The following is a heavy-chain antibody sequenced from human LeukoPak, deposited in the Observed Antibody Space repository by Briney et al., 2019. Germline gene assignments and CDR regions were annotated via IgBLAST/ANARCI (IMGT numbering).Heavy chain of an antibody. CDR2: INAGNGNT. CDR1: GYTFTSYA. CDR3: ARDLRNWGMFDY. J-gene: IGHJ4*02. D-gene: IGHD7-27*01. Sequence: ASVKVSCKASGYTFTSYAMHWVRQAPGQRLEWMGWINAGNGNTKYSQKFQGRVTITRDTSASTAYMELSSLRSEDMAVYYCARDLRNWGMFDYWGQGTLVTVSS. V-gene: IGHV1-3*01.